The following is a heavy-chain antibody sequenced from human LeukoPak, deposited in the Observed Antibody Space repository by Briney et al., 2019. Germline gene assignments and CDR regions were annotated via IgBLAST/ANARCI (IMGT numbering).Heavy chain of an antibody. V-gene: IGHV3-21*01. CDR3: ARSEQWLVPEYYFDY. D-gene: IGHD6-19*01. Sequence: PGGSLRLSCEASGFTFTTYSMTWVRQAPGKGLEWVSIISSGSSAIFSADALKGRFTISRDNAKNSLYLQMNSLRAEDTAVYYCARSEQWLVPEYYFDYWGQGTLVTVSS. J-gene: IGHJ4*02. CDR1: GFTFTTYS. CDR2: ISSGSSAI.